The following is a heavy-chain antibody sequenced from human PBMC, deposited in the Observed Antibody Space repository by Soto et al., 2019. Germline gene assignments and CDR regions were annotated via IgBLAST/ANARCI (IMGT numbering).Heavy chain of an antibody. V-gene: IGHV4-31*03. D-gene: IGHD7-27*01. J-gene: IGHJ4*03. Sequence: QVQLQESGPGLVKPSQTLSLTCSVSGDSIRGGGHYWHCIRQFPGQGLEWIGYVYHSGSTHYNPSLRGRLTISIATSKIRFSLRLLSVTAADTALYYCARDTGLAPTVWGYWGHGTQVTVSS. CDR3: ARDTGLAPTVWGY. CDR2: VYHSGST. CDR1: GDSIRGGGHY.